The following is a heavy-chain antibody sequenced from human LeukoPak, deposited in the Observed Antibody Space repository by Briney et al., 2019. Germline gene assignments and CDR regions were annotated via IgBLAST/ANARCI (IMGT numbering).Heavy chain of an antibody. J-gene: IGHJ4*02. Sequence: GGTLRLSCAASGFTFNTYGMSWVRQAPGKGLEWVSGISGSGGATYYADSVKGRFTVSRDDPHNTLYLQMNSVRAEDTAVYFCARGGVDHYGSGTYYLMYYFDHWGQGALVTVSS. D-gene: IGHD3-10*01. CDR3: ARGGVDHYGSGTYYLMYYFDH. CDR1: GFTFNTYG. V-gene: IGHV3-23*01. CDR2: ISGSGGAT.